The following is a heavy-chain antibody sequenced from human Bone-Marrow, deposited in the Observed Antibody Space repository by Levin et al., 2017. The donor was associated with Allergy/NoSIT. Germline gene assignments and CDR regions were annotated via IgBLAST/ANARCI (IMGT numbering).Heavy chain of an antibody. CDR2: INGNGGST. J-gene: IGHJ4*02. Sequence: GESLKISCAASGFTFSSYYMHWVRQAPGKGLEYISSINGNGGSTYYANSMKGRFYISRDNSKNTLYLQMGSLSPEDMAVYYCARDSGLNRGYFDYWGQGALITVSS. CDR3: ARDSGLNRGYFDY. CDR1: GFTFSSYY. D-gene: IGHD3-10*01. V-gene: IGHV3-64*01.